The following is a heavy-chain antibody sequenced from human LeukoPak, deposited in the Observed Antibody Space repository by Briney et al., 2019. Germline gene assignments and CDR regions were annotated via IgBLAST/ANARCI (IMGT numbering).Heavy chain of an antibody. Sequence: GRSLRLSCAASGFTFSSSVMHWVRQAPGKGLGWVAVIWYDGSNKYYADSVKGRFTISRDNSKNTLYLQMDSLRAEDTAVYYCATGPEGYYDILTGYSQSDYYGMDVWGQGTTVTVSS. CDR3: ATGPEGYYDILTGYSQSDYYGMDV. J-gene: IGHJ6*02. CDR2: IWYDGSNK. CDR1: GFTFSSSV. D-gene: IGHD3-9*01. V-gene: IGHV3-33*01.